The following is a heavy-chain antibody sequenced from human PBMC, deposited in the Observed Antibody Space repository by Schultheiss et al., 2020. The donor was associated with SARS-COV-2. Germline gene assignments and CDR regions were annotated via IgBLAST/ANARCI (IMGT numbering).Heavy chain of an antibody. Sequence: ASVKVSCKASGYTFTGYYMHWVRQAPGQGLEWMGWINPNSGGTNYAQKFQGWVTMTRDTSISTAYLQWSSLKASDTAMYYCARPGLDDAYGMDVWGQGTTVTVSS. J-gene: IGHJ6*02. CDR1: GYTFTGYY. CDR3: ARPGLDDAYGMDV. D-gene: IGHD1-1*01. CDR2: INPNSGGT. V-gene: IGHV1-2*04.